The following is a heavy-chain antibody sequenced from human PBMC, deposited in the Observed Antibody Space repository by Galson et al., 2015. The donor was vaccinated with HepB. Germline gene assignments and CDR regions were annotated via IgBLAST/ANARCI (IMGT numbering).Heavy chain of an antibody. V-gene: IGHV3-74*01. J-gene: IGHJ4*02. Sequence: SLRLSCAASGFTFSSYWMHWVRQAPGKGLVWVSRIGSGGSSTSYADSVKGRFTISRDNAKNTLYLQMNSLRAEDTAVYYCARGRSSGSYSPKYWGQGALVTVSS. CDR1: GFTFSSYW. CDR2: IGSGGSST. D-gene: IGHD1-26*01. CDR3: ARGRSSGSYSPKY.